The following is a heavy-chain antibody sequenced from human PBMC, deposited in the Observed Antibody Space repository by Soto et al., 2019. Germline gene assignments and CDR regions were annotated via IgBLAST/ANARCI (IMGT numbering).Heavy chain of an antibody. D-gene: IGHD6-19*01. CDR3: ARDRSILAVADPFDY. J-gene: IGHJ4*02. V-gene: IGHV1-69*04. Sequence: GASVKVSCKASGGTFSSYTVSWVRQAPGQGLEWMGRIIPILGIANYAQKFQGRVTITADKSTSTAYMELSSLRSEDTAVYYCARDRSILAVADPFDYWGQGTLVTVSS. CDR1: GGTFSSYT. CDR2: IIPILGIA.